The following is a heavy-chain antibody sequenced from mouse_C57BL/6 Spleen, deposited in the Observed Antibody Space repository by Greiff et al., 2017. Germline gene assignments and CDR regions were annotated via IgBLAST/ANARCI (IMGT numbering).Heavy chain of an antibody. V-gene: IGHV5-4*03. D-gene: IGHD2-1*01. Sequence: EVMLVESGGGLVKPGGSLKLSCAASGFTFSSYAMSWVRQTPEKRLEWVATISDGGSYTYYPANVKGRFTISRDNAKNNLYLQMSHLKSEDTAMYYCARAIYCGNSYWYFDVWGTGTTVTVSS. CDR2: ISDGGSYT. J-gene: IGHJ1*03. CDR1: GFTFSSYA. CDR3: ARAIYCGNSYWYFDV.